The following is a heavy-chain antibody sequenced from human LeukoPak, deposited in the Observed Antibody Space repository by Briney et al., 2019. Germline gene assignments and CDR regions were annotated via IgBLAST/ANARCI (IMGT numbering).Heavy chain of an antibody. D-gene: IGHD5-24*01. J-gene: IGHJ4*02. CDR3: AHSRRWLHNPLMGDFDY. V-gene: IGHV2-5*01. Sequence: SGPTLSHPTRALTLTFTFSGLSRNTGGVGEGWIRQAPGKDLEWHTINYWSDDQRYSPSLKTRLTITKDTSKNQVVLTITNMHPLDTATYYCAHSRRWLHNPLMGDFDYWGQGTLVTVSS. CDR1: GLSRNTGGVG. CDR2: NYWSDDQ.